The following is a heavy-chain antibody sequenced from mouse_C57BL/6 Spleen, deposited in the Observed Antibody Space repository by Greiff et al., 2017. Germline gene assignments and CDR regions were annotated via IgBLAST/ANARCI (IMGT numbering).Heavy chain of an antibody. V-gene: IGHV5-9-1*02. Sequence: EVKLLESGAGLVKPGGSLKISCAASGFTFSSYAMSWVRQTPGKRLEWIADISSGGDYISYANTLKGRVTVTRDKARNTAYLQLSSLKSEDTAVYYCTREHCGSHCYFDGWGTGTTVTVSS. D-gene: IGHD1-1*01. CDR1: GFTFSSYA. CDR3: TREHCGSHCYFDG. J-gene: IGHJ1*03. CDR2: ISSGGDYI.